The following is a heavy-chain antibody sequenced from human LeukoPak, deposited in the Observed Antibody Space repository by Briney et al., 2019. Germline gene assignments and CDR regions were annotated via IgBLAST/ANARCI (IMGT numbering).Heavy chain of an antibody. CDR3: ASARSGIAARLDDS. Sequence: PGGSLRLSCAASGFTFSSYSMNWVRQAPGKGLEWVSSISSSSSYIYYADSVKGLSTISRDNAKKSLYLQMTGLRAETTAVYYCASARSGIAARLDDSWGQRTLGTASS. J-gene: IGHJ4*02. CDR2: ISSSSSYI. V-gene: IGHV3-21*01. CDR1: GFTFSSYS. D-gene: IGHD6-6*01.